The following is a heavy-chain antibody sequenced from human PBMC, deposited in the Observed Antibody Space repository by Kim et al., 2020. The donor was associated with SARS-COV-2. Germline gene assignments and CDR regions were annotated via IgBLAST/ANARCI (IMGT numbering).Heavy chain of an antibody. CDR2: IYYSGST. D-gene: IGHD6-19*01. V-gene: IGHV4-39*01. Sequence: SETLSLTCTVSGGSISSSSYYWGWIRQPPGKGLEWIGSIYYSGSTYYNPSLKSRVTISVDTSKNQFSLKLSSVTAADTAVYYCARHHSGQWLVQVYHFD. CDR3: ARHHSGQWLVQVYHFD. CDR1: GGSISSSSYY. J-gene: IGHJ4*01.